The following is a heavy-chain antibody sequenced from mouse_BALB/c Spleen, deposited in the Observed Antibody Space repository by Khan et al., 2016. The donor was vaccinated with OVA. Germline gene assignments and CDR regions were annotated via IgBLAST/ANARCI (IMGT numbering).Heavy chain of an antibody. D-gene: IGHD4-1*01. CDR3: ASHLTGSFAY. V-gene: IGHV5-6*01. Sequence: EVQLVESGGDLVKPGGSLKLSCAASGFTFRSYSMSWVRQTPDKRLEWVATISSGGDYTYYPDHVKGRFTISRDNAKNTLYLQMSSLKSEDTAMYYCASHLTGSFAYWGQGTLVTVSA. CDR1: GFTFRSYS. CDR2: ISSGGDYT. J-gene: IGHJ3*01.